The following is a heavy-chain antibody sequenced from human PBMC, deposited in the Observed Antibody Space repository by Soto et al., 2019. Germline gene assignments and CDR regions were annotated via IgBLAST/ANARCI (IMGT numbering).Heavy chain of an antibody. CDR3: ARDGTYYYDSSGSHVPPRTFDY. Sequence: SVKVSCKASGGTFSSYAISWVRQAPGQGLEWMGGIIPIFGTANYAQKFQGRVTITADESTSTAYMELSSLRSEDTAVYYCARDGTYYYDSSGSHVPPRTFDYWGQGTLVTVSS. CDR2: IIPIFGTA. V-gene: IGHV1-69*13. J-gene: IGHJ4*02. CDR1: GGTFSSYA. D-gene: IGHD3-22*01.